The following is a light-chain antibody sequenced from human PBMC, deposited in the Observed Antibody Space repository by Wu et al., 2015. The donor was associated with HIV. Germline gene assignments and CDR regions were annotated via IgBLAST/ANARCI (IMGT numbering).Light chain of an antibody. CDR1: QGVGMF. CDR2: GTS. J-gene: IGKJ5*01. Sequence: VLTQSPDTLSLSPGERATLSCRASQGVGMFLAWYQQRDGQSPRLLIYGTSSRATGIPARFSGRGSGTDFTLTISSLESEDFALYYCQYRTTFGQGTRLESK. V-gene: IGKV3-11*01. CDR3: QYRTT.